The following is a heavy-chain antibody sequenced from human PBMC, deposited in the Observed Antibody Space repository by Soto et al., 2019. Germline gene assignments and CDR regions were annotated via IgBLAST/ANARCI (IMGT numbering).Heavy chain of an antibody. CDR2: IYYSGST. V-gene: IGHV4-39*01. Sequence: SETLSLTCTVSGGSISSSSYYWGWIRQPPEKGLEWIGSIYYSGSTYYNPSLKSRVTISVDTSKNQFSLKLSSVTAADTAVYYCARHRDDFWSGYYPLGWFEPWGQGTLVTVSS. D-gene: IGHD3-3*01. CDR3: ARHRDDFWSGYYPLGWFEP. J-gene: IGHJ5*02. CDR1: GGSISSSSYY.